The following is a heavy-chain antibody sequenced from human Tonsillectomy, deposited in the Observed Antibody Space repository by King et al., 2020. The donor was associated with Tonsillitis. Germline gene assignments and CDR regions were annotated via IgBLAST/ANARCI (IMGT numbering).Heavy chain of an antibody. D-gene: IGHD3-22*01. CDR3: ARLSLTYSYDSSGYYFDY. V-gene: IGHV4-39*01. CDR2: IYYSATT. J-gene: IGHJ4*02. CDR1: GCSISSSNYY. Sequence: QLQESGPGLVKPSETLSLTCTVSGCSISSSNYYWGWIRQPPGKGLEWIGSIYYSATTYYNPSLNSRVTISVDTSKNQFSLTLTSVTAADTAVYYCARLSLTYSYDSSGYYFDYWGQGNLVTVSS.